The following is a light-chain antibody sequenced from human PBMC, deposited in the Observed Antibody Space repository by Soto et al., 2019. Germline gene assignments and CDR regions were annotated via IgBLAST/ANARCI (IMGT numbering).Light chain of an antibody. CDR2: EVS. CDR3: SSYGGSNNVV. CDR1: SSDVGGYNY. Sequence: QSALTQPPSASGSPGQSVPISCTGSSSDVGGYNYVSWYQQHPGKAPKLMIYEVSKRPSGVPDRTSGSKSGNKASLTGSGLQAEDEADYYCSSYGGSNNVVFGGGTKLTVL. J-gene: IGLJ2*01. V-gene: IGLV2-8*01.